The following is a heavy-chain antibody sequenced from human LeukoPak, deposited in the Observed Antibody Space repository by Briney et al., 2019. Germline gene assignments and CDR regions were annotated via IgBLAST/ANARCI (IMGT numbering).Heavy chain of an antibody. CDR1: GFTLSTYA. V-gene: IGHV3-23*01. CDR2: LSGSGGST. Sequence: GSLRLSCDASGFTLSTYAMSWVRQAPGEGLEWVSGLSGSGGSTWYADSVNGRFTISRDNSKNTVYLHMNSLRAEDTAVYYCAKFEGLCGSANTCYHFDCWGQGTLVTVSS. CDR3: AKFEGLCGSANTCYHFDC. D-gene: IGHD2-2*01. J-gene: IGHJ4*02.